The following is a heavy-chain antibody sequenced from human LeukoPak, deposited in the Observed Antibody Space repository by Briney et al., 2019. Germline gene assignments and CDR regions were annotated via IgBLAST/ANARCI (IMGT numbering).Heavy chain of an antibody. V-gene: IGHV3-15*01. CDR1: GFTFSSYW. CDR3: TTASMYNRRFDY. CDR2: IKSKTDGGTT. Sequence: GGSLRLSCAASGFTFSSYWMSWVRQAPGKGLEWVGRIKSKTDGGTTDYAAPVKGRFTISRDDSKNTLYLQMNSLKTEDTAVYYCTTASMYNRRFDYWGQGTLVTVSS. D-gene: IGHD1-1*01. J-gene: IGHJ4*02.